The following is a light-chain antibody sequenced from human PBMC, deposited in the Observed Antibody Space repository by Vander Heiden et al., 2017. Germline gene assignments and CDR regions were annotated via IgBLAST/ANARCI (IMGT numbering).Light chain of an antibody. V-gene: IGKV3-20*01. Sequence: EIVLTPSPGTLSLSPGERATLSCRASQSVSSSYLAWYQQKPGQAPRLLIYGASSRATGIPDRFSGSGSGTDFTLTISRLEPEDFAAYYCQQYGSSPPITFGQGTRLEIK. CDR2: GAS. J-gene: IGKJ5*01. CDR1: QSVSSSY. CDR3: QQYGSSPPIT.